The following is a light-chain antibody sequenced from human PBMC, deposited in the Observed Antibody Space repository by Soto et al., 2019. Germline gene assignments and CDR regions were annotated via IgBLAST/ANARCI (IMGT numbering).Light chain of an antibody. CDR3: QQYYRPWT. Sequence: DIVMTQSPDSLAVSLGERATINCKSSQSVLYSSNNKNYLAWYQQKPGQPPKLLIYWASTRESGVPDRFSGSVSGTDFTLTISSLQAEDVAGYYCQQYYRPWTFGQGTKVEIK. CDR1: QSVLYSSNNKNY. V-gene: IGKV4-1*01. J-gene: IGKJ1*01. CDR2: WAS.